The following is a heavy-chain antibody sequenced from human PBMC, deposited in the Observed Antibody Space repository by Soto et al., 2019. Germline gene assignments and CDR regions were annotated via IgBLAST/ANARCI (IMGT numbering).Heavy chain of an antibody. CDR2: VYYSGST. V-gene: IGHV4-31*03. CDR3: ATTSLSTQEDYYYYYMDV. J-gene: IGHJ6*03. Sequence: QVQLQESGPGLVKPSQTLSLTCTVAGGSISSGGYYWSWIRQHPGKGLEWIGYVYYSGSTYYNPSLEGRVTISVGTAKNQFSLMLSAVTAADTAVYYCATTSLSTQEDYYYYYMDVWGKGTTVTVSS. CDR1: GGSISSGGYY.